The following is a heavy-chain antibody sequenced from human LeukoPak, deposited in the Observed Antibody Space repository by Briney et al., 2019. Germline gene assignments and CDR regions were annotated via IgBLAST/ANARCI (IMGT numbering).Heavy chain of an antibody. CDR1: GGSISSSSYY. Sequence: SETLSLTCTVSGGSISSSSYYWGWIRQPPGKGLEWIGSIYYRGSTYYNPSLKSRVTISVDTSKNQFSLKLSSATAADTAMYYCARVGYSYAYYYYYMDVWGKATTVTVSS. CDR2: IYYRGST. V-gene: IGHV4-39*07. CDR3: ARVGYSYAYYYYYMDV. D-gene: IGHD5-18*01. J-gene: IGHJ6*03.